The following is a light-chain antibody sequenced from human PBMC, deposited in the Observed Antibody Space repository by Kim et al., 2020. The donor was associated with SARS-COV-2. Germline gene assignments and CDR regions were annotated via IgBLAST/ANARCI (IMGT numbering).Light chain of an antibody. CDR2: DAS. Sequence: SPGERATHSCRASQSVSSYLAWYQHKPGQAPRLLIYDASNRATGIPARFRGSGSGTDFTLTISSLQPEDFAVYYCQQRSNWPPITFGQGTRLEIK. CDR3: QQRSNWPPIT. CDR1: QSVSSY. V-gene: IGKV3-11*01. J-gene: IGKJ5*01.